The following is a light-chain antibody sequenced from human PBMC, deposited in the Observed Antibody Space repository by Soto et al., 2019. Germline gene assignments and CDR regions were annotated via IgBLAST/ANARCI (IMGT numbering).Light chain of an antibody. J-gene: IGKJ1*01. CDR2: KIS. CDR1: QSLVHNDTNTY. V-gene: IGKV2-24*01. CDR3: LQITHFPCR. Sequence: DIVMTQTPLSSPVTLGQPASISCRSSQSLVHNDTNTYLSWLQQRTVQPPIHLVYKISNRISGVSHRFSGRGAGTDFTLIISRGEAEDVGVYYCLQITHFPCRFGQGTKVEIK.